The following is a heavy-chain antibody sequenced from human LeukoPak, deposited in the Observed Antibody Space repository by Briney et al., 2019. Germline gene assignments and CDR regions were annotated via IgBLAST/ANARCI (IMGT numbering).Heavy chain of an antibody. CDR2: ISGSGRST. D-gene: IGHD3-10*01. Sequence: GGSLRRSGAASGFTCSSYSMSWVRQAPGKGLQWVSTISGSGRSTYYADSVKGRFTISRDNSKNTLYLQMNSLRAEDTAVYYCARDNSVGDIAWWFDPWGQGTLVTVSS. J-gene: IGHJ5*02. CDR3: ARDNSVGDIAWWFDP. V-gene: IGHV3-23*01. CDR1: GFTCSSYS.